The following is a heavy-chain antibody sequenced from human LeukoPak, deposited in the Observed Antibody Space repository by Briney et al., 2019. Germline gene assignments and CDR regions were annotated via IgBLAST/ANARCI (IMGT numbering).Heavy chain of an antibody. CDR2: INWNGGST. CDR3: AKSFGPVIAAAGTGAD. Sequence: GGSLRLSCAASGFTFDDYGMSWVRQAPGKGLEWVSGINWNGGSTGYADSVKGRFTISRDNAKNSLYLQMNSLRAEDTAVYYCAKSFGPVIAAAGTGADWGQGTLVTVSS. D-gene: IGHD6-13*01. CDR1: GFTFDDYG. J-gene: IGHJ4*02. V-gene: IGHV3-20*04.